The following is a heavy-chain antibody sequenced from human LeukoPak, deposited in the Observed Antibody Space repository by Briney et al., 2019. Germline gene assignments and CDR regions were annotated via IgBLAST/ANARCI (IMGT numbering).Heavy chain of an antibody. V-gene: IGHV3-9*01. J-gene: IGHJ4*02. CDR2: ISWNSGSI. CDR3: AKDRNYYDSSGPFDY. Sequence: PGGSLRLSCAASGFTFDDYAMHWVRQAPGKGLEWVSGISWNSGSIGYADSVKGRFTISRDNAKNSLYLQMNSLRAEDTALYYCAKDRNYYDSSGPFDYWGQGTLVTVSS. CDR1: GFTFDDYA. D-gene: IGHD3-22*01.